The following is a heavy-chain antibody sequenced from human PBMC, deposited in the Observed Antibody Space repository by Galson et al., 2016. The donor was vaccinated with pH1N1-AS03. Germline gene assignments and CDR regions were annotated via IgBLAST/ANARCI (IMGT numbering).Heavy chain of an antibody. V-gene: IGHV2-5*02. CDR3: ARTAGWLPDF. J-gene: IGHJ4*02. D-gene: IGHD3-9*01. CDR2: IYWDDDK. CDR1: GFSLTPSAVG. Sequence: ALVKPTQTLTLTCTFSGFSLTPSAVGVVWIRQPPGKALEWLALIYWDDDKRYNSSLKSRLTITKDTSKNQVVLTMTNMDPVDTATYYCARTAGWLPDFWGQGTLVTVSS.